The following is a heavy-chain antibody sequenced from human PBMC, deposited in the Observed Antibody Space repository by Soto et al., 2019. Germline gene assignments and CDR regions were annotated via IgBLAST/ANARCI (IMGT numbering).Heavy chain of an antibody. CDR2: ISGSGGST. CDR1: VFTFSSYA. CDR3: AKPPSPYCSGGSCYLG. D-gene: IGHD2-15*01. J-gene: IGHJ4*02. V-gene: IGHV3-23*01. Sequence: PGGSLRLSCAASVFTFSSYAMSWVRQAPGKGLEWVSAISGSGGSTYYADSVKGRFTISRDNSKNTLYLQMNSLRAEDTAVYYCAKPPSPYCSGGSCYLGWGQGTLVTVSS.